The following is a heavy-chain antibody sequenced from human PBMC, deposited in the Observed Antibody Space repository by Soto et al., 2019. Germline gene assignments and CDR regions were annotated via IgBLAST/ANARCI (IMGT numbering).Heavy chain of an antibody. CDR3: GYFDY. D-gene: IGHD3-22*01. V-gene: IGHV5-51*01. CDR2: IYPGDSDT. CDR1: GYSCTSYW. Sequence: GQSLKISCKGSGYSCTSYWIGWVSQMPGKGLEWMGIIYPGDSDTRYSPSFQGQVTISADKSISTAADTAFYFCARMDYHEGEGYFDYWGQGTLVTVSS. J-gene: IGHJ4*02.